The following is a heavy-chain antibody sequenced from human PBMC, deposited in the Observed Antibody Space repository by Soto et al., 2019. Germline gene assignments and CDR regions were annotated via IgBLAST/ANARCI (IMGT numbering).Heavy chain of an antibody. V-gene: IGHV3-30*18. Sequence: GGSLRLSCAASGFTFISYGMHWVRQAPGKGLAWVAVISYDGSNKYYADSVKGRFTISRDNSKNTLYLQMNSLRAEDTAVYYCAKQIGGLRYFDWLFYGMDVWGQGTTVTVSS. CDR2: ISYDGSNK. D-gene: IGHD3-9*01. CDR1: GFTFISYG. J-gene: IGHJ6*02. CDR3: AKQIGGLRYFDWLFYGMDV.